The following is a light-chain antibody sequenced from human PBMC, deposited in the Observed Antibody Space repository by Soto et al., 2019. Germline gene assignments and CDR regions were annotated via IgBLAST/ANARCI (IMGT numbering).Light chain of an antibody. CDR2: AAS. Sequence: DIQMTQSPSTLSASVGDRVTITCRASQSINSWLAWYQQKPGKAPKVLIYAASNLESGVPSGFSGSGSRTEFTLAISSLQPDDFATYHCLQYNASPWTFGQGTKVDI. J-gene: IGKJ1*01. V-gene: IGKV1-5*01. CDR1: QSINSW. CDR3: LQYNASPWT.